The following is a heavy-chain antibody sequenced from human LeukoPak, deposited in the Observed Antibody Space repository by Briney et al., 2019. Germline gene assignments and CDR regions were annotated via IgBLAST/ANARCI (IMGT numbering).Heavy chain of an antibody. CDR3: ARVLQGDGSGSYDY. V-gene: IGHV4-39*07. J-gene: IGHJ4*02. CDR1: GGSISTSSFF. Sequence: SETLSLTCTVSGGSISTSSFFWGWIRQPPGKGLEWIGTIYYSGSTYYNPSLKSRVTISVDTSKNQFSLKLSSVTAADTAVYYCARVLQGDGSGSYDYWGQGTLVTVSS. D-gene: IGHD3-10*01. CDR2: IYYSGST.